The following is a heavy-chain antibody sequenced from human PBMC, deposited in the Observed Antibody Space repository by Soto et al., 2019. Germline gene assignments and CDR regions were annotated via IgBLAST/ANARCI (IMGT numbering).Heavy chain of an antibody. CDR3: ARSGEELGAFDI. D-gene: IGHD3-16*01. CDR1: GGSISSYY. Sequence: QVQLQESGPGLVKPSETLSLTCTVSGGSISSYYWSWIRQPPGKGLEWIGYIYYSGSTNYNPSLKSLVTISVDTSKNQFSLKLSSVTAADTAVYYCARSGEELGAFDIWGQGTMVTVSS. V-gene: IGHV4-59*08. CDR2: IYYSGST. J-gene: IGHJ3*02.